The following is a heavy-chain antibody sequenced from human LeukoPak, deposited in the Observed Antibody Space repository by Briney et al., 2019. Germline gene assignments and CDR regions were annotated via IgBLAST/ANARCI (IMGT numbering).Heavy chain of an antibody. J-gene: IGHJ6*03. CDR2: ITTTSTYM. CDR1: GFTFSSYS. Sequence: GGSLRLSCAASGFTFSSYSMTRGRQAAGPGLEGVSSITTTSTYMYYQDSVKDRFTISRDNAKNSLYLQKNSLRVEDTAVYYCARKAAAGDYYYYMDVWGKGTTVTVSS. CDR3: ARKAAAGDYYYYMDV. D-gene: IGHD6-13*01. V-gene: IGHV3-21*01.